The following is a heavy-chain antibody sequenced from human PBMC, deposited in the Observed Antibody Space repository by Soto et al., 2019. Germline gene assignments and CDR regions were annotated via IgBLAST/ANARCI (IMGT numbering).Heavy chain of an antibody. Sequence: TLSLPCTLSGRSLSSGAYYWTGIRQYPGKGLEWIGYIYSSGTTSYNPSLKSRVIISRDMSKNQFSLKLSSVTAADTAVYYCAREDYNDYFDYWGQGTLVTVSS. D-gene: IGHD4-4*01. V-gene: IGHV4-31*03. CDR1: GRSLSSGAYY. CDR3: AREDYNDYFDY. CDR2: IYSSGTT. J-gene: IGHJ4*02.